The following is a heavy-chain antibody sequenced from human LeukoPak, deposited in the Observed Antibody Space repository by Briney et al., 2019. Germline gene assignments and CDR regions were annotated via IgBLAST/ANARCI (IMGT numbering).Heavy chain of an antibody. Sequence: PGGSLRLSCAAFGFTFSSYEMNWVRQAPGKGLEWVSYISSSGDTIFYADSVKGRFTISRDNAKNSLYLQMKSLRAEDTAVYYCASRTRRDGYNYFDYWGQGTLVTVSS. CDR2: ISSSGDTI. D-gene: IGHD5-24*01. J-gene: IGHJ4*02. V-gene: IGHV3-48*03. CDR1: GFTFSSYE. CDR3: ASRTRRDGYNYFDY.